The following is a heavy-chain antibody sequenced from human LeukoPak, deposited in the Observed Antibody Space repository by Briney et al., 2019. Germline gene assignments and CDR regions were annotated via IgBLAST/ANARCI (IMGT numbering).Heavy chain of an antibody. CDR3: ARCPYYYDSSGYFFDY. Sequence: SETLSLTCTVSGGSISSSSYSWGWIRQPPGKGLEWIGSIYYSGSTYYNPSLKSRVTIPVDTSKNQFSLKLSSVTAADTAVYYCARCPYYYDSSGYFFDYWGQGTLVTVSS. V-gene: IGHV4-39*01. CDR1: GGSISSSSYS. CDR2: IYYSGST. D-gene: IGHD3-22*01. J-gene: IGHJ4*02.